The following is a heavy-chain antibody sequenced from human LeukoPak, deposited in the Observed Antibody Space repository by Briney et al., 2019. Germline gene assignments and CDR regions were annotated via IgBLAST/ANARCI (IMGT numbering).Heavy chain of an antibody. CDR3: ARVRPGIAAAGTNWFDP. J-gene: IGHJ5*02. CDR2: IYYSGST. Sequence: PSETLSLTCAVYGGSFSGYYWSWIRQPPGKGLEWIGYIYYSGSTNYNPSLKSRVTISVDTSKNQFSLKLSSVAAADTAVYYCARVRPGIAAAGTNWFDPWGQGTLVTVSS. V-gene: IGHV4-59*01. CDR1: GGSFSGYY. D-gene: IGHD6-13*01.